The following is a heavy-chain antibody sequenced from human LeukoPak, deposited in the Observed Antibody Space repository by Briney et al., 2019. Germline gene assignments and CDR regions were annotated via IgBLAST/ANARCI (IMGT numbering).Heavy chain of an antibody. D-gene: IGHD2-15*01. Sequence: ASVKVSCKASGYTFTSYAMHWVRQALGQRLEWMGWINAGNGNTKYSQKFQGRVTITRDTSASTAYMELSSLRSEDTAVYYCARAYCSGGSCYETDYWGQGTLVTVSS. V-gene: IGHV1-3*01. CDR1: GYTFTSYA. J-gene: IGHJ4*02. CDR2: INAGNGNT. CDR3: ARAYCSGGSCYETDY.